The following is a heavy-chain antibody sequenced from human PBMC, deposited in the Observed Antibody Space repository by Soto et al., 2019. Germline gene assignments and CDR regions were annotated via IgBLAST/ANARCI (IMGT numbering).Heavy chain of an antibody. CDR1: GGTFSSYT. D-gene: IGHD3-3*01. J-gene: IGHJ6*03. CDR3: ARDEGYYDFWSGYYTDYYYYMDV. Sequence: SVKVSCEASGGTFSSYTISWVRQAPGQGLEWMGRIIPNNGKTNYAQKLQGRVTITTDTSTSTAYMELRSLRSDDTAVYYCARDEGYYDFWSGYYTDYYYYMDVWGKGTTVTVSS. CDR2: IIPNNGKT. V-gene: IGHV1-69*08.